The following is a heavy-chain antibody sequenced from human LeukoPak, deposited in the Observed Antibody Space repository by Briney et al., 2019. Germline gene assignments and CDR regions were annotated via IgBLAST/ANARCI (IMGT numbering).Heavy chain of an antibody. CDR3: AKGDKKLTWRRPYNRFDP. D-gene: IGHD5-24*01. V-gene: IGHV3-30*02. J-gene: IGHJ5*02. CDR2: IHHDGSNK. Sequence: GGSLRLSCSASGFTFSSYGMHWVRPAPGKGLDWVAFIHHDGSNKYYADSVRGRFTISRANSTTSLYLHMNSLRAEHTVVYYCAKGDKKLTWRRPYNRFDPWGQGTLVTVSS. CDR1: GFTFSSYG.